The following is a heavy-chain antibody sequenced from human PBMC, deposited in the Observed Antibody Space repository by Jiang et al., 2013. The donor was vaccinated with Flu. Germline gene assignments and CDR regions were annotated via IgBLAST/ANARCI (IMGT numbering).Heavy chain of an antibody. CDR2: IYYSGST. CDR1: GGSISSSSYY. D-gene: IGHD1-26*01. Sequence: ALLKPSETPSLTCTVSGGSISSSSYYWGWIRQPPGKGLEWIGSIYYSGSTYYNPSLKSRVTISVDMSKNQFSLKLSSVTATDTAVYYCARRVSGSSNGWFDPWGQGNPGSPSPQ. CDR3: ARRVSGSSNGWFDP. V-gene: IGHV4-39*01. J-gene: IGHJ5*02.